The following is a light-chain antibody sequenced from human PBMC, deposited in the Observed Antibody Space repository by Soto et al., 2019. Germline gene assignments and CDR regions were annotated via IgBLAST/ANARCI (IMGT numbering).Light chain of an antibody. CDR2: GAS. J-gene: IGKJ4*01. V-gene: IGKV3-15*01. CDR3: QQYNNWPPNT. CDR1: QSVSSN. Sequence: EIVMTQSPATLSVSPGERATLSCRASQSVSSNLAWYQQKPGQAPRLLIYGASTRATGIPARFSGSGSGPEFPLTISSLQSEDFAVYYCQQYNNWPPNTFGGGTKVEIK.